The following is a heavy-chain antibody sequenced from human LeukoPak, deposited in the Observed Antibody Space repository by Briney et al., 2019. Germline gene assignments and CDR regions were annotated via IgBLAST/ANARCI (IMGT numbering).Heavy chain of an antibody. CDR3: ARDVGPAASAY. V-gene: IGHV3-66*01. Sequence: GGSLRLSCAASGFTVSSNYMSWVRQAPGKGLEWVSVIYSGGSTYYADSVKGRFTISRDNSKNTLYLQMNSLRAEDTAVYYCARDVGPAASAYWGQGTLVTVSS. J-gene: IGHJ4*02. D-gene: IGHD2-2*01. CDR2: IYSGGST. CDR1: GFTVSSNY.